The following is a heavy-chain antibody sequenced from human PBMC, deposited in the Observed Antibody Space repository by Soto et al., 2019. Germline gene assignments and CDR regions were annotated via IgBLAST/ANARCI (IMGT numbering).Heavy chain of an antibody. J-gene: IGHJ5*02. CDR3: AKETFDP. V-gene: IGHV3-9*01. Sequence: GGSLRLSCAASGFTFDDYAMHWVRQAPGKGLEWVSGISWNSGSIGYADSVKGRFTISRDNAKNSLYLQMNSLRAEDTALYYCAKETFDPWGQGTLVTVSS. CDR2: ISWNSGSI. CDR1: GFTFDDYA.